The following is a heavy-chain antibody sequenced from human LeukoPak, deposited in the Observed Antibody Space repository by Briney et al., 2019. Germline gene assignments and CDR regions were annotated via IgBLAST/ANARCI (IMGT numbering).Heavy chain of an antibody. Sequence: ASVKVSCKASRYTFTSYGLSWVRHAPGQGLEWMGWISAYNGNTNYAQNLQGRVTMTTDTSTSTAYMELRSLRSDDTAVYYCATLEVGDDNWFDPWGQATLVTVSS. D-gene: IGHD2-15*01. CDR2: ISAYNGNT. J-gene: IGHJ5*02. V-gene: IGHV1-18*01. CDR1: RYTFTSYG. CDR3: ATLEVGDDNWFDP.